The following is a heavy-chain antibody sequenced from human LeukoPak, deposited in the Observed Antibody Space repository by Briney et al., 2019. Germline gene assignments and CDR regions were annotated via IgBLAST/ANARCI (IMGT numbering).Heavy chain of an antibody. J-gene: IGHJ4*02. CDR1: GGSVSSGSYY. Sequence: SQTLSLTCTVSGGSVSSGSYYWSWIRQPPGKGLEWIGYIYYSGSTNYNPSLKSRVTISVDTSKNQFSLKLSSVTAADTAVYYCAGSYSGSYYGGVDYWGQGTLVTVSS. V-gene: IGHV4-61*01. CDR2: IYYSGST. CDR3: AGSYSGSYYGGVDY. D-gene: IGHD1-26*01.